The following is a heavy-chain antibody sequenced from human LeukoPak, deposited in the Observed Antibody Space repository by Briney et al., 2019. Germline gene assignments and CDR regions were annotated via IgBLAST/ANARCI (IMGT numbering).Heavy chain of an antibody. V-gene: IGHV1-18*01. CDR3: ARTVEMATIPQFDY. CDR1: GYTFTSYG. Sequence: ASVKVSCKASGYTFTSYGISWVRQAPGQGLEWMGWISAYNGNTNYAQKLQGRVTMTTDTSTSTAYMELSSLRSEDTAVYYCARTVEMATIPQFDYWGQGTLVTVSS. D-gene: IGHD5-24*01. CDR2: ISAYNGNT. J-gene: IGHJ4*02.